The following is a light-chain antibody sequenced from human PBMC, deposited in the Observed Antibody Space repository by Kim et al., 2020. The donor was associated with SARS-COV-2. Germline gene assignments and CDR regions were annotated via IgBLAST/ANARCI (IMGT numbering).Light chain of an antibody. Sequence: DIQMTQSPSSLSASVGDRVTITCRASQSISRYLNWYQQQPGKAPKLLIYAASSLQSGVPSRFSGSGSGTDFTLTISGLQPEDVATYYCQQSSNAPLLTFGGGTKVEIK. CDR2: AAS. V-gene: IGKV1-39*01. J-gene: IGKJ4*01. CDR3: QQSSNAPLLT. CDR1: QSISRY.